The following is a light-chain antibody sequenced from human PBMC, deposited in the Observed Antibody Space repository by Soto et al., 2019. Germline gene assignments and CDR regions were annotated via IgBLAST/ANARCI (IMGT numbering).Light chain of an antibody. CDR2: CAS. Sequence: EIVLTQSPGTLSLSPVERATLSCRASQSVSSSYLAWYQQKPGQAPRVLIYCASTRATGIPARFSGSGSGTEFTLTISGLQSEDFAVYYCQQYNNWPAWTFGQGTKVDIK. CDR3: QQYNNWPAWT. V-gene: IGKV3-15*01. J-gene: IGKJ1*01. CDR1: QSVSSSY.